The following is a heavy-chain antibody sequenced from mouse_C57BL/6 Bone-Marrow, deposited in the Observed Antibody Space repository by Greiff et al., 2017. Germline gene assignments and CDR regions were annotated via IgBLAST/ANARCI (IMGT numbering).Heavy chain of an antibody. CDR1: GYTFTSYW. D-gene: IGHD4-1*01. J-gene: IGHJ2*01. Sequence: QVQLQQPGAELVRPGTSVKLSCKASGYTFTSYWMHWVKQRPGQGLEWIGVIDPSDSYTNYNQKFKGKATLTADKSSSTAYMQLSSLTSEDSAVYFCARDWDYFDYWGQGTTLTVSS. CDR2: IDPSDSYT. V-gene: IGHV1-59*01. CDR3: ARDWDYFDY.